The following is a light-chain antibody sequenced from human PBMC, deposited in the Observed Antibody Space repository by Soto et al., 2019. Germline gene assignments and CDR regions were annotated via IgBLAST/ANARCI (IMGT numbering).Light chain of an antibody. J-gene: IGKJ2*01. V-gene: IGKV1-5*01. CDR1: QSISDR. Sequence: DIQMTQAPSTLSDSVGERVTITCRASQSISDRLAWYKRKPGKDPKLLIFDSSSLESGVPSRFRGSGSGTEFTLTISSLQPEEFATYDCPQYNSYYTFGKGTKVDLK. CDR3: PQYNSYYT. CDR2: DSS.